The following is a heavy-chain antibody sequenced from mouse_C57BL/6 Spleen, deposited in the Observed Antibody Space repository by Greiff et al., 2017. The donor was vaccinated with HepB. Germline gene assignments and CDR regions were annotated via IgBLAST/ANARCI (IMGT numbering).Heavy chain of an antibody. V-gene: IGHV1-80*01. D-gene: IGHD2-2*01. CDR3: AREGTSTMVTIDY. CDR2: IYPGDGDT. CDR1: GYAFSSYW. J-gene: IGHJ2*01. Sequence: VQLQQSGAELVKPGASVKISCKASGYAFSSYWMNWVKQRPGKGLEWIGQIYPGDGDTNYNGKFKGKATLTADKSSSTAYMQLSSLTSEDSAVYFCAREGTSTMVTIDYWGQGTTLTVSS.